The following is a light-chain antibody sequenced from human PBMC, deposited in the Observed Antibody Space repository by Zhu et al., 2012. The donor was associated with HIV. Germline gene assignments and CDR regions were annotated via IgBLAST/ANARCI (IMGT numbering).Light chain of an antibody. J-gene: IGKJ2*01. CDR1: QTVSRNY. Sequence: EIVLTQSPGNLSLSPGERATLSCRASQTVSRNYLAWYQQKPGQAPRLLIYGASRRVTGIPDRFSGSGSGTDFTLTISRLEPEDFAVYYCQHYVPSPMYTFGQGTKLEIK. CDR3: QHYVPSPMYT. CDR2: GAS. V-gene: IGKV3-20*01.